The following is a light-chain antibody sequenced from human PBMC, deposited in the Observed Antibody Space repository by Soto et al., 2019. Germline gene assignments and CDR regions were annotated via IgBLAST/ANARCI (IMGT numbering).Light chain of an antibody. CDR1: SSDVGSHNL. CDR2: EVS. CDR3: CSYGGSRAV. Sequence: QSALTQPASVSGSPGQSITISCTGTSSDVGSHNLVSWYQQHPVQAPKLMIYEVSKRPLGVCTRFSASKSGNTASLTISGLQAEDEADYYCCSYGGSRAVFGGGTQLTVL. J-gene: IGLJ7*01. V-gene: IGLV2-23*02.